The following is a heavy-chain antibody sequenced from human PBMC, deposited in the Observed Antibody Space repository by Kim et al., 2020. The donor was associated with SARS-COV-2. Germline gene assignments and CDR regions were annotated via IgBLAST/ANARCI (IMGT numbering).Heavy chain of an antibody. CDR2: IYYSGST. CDR3: AREVMNYYGSGSYYKYNWFDP. CDR1: GGSISSGGYY. J-gene: IGHJ5*02. D-gene: IGHD3-10*01. Sequence: SETLSLTCTVSGGSISSGGYYWSWIRQHPGKGLEWIGYIYYSGSTYYNPSLKSRVTISVDTSKNQFSLKLSSVTAADTAVYYCAREVMNYYGSGSYYKYNWFDPWGQGTLVTVSS. V-gene: IGHV4-31*03.